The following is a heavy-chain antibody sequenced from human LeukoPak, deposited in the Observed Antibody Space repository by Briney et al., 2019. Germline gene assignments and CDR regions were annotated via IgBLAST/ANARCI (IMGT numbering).Heavy chain of an antibody. CDR2: IGYTGTDT. V-gene: IGHV3-30*02. CDR3: ARDLTERKYYIAY. D-gene: IGHD2-8*02. CDR1: GFTSSSFG. J-gene: IGHJ4*02. Sequence: GGSLRLSCAASGFTSSSFGMHWVRQAPGEGLEWVAYIGYTGTDTYYADSVKGRFTISRDNSKNTVHLQVNSLRAADTALCSCARDLTERKYYIAYWGQGTLVTVSS.